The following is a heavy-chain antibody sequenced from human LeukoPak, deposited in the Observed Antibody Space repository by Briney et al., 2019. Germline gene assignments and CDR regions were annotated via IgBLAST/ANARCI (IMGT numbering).Heavy chain of an antibody. CDR1: GFTFSSYW. D-gene: IGHD6-19*01. V-gene: IGHV3-7*01. CDR3: ARDLSYSSGWYSRPSDY. J-gene: IGHJ4*02. CDR2: VKQDGSEK. Sequence: PGGSLRLSCAASGFTFSSYWMSWVRQAPGKGLEWVANVKQDGSEKYYVDSVKGRFTISRDNAKNSLYLQMSSLRAEDTAVYYCARDLSYSSGWYSRPSDYWGQGTLVTVSS.